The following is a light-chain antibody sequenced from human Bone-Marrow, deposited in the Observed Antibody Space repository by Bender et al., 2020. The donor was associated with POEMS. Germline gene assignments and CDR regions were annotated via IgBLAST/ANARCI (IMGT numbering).Light chain of an antibody. CDR3: QSYDSTSWV. CDR2: EDE. Sequence: NFMLTQPHSVAGSPGKTVTISCTRSSGTIGSNDVQWFQQRPGSSPTTVIYEDEQRPSGVPDRFSGSVDTASNSASLTISGLQTEDEAAYYCQSYDSTSWVFGGGPTLTVL. V-gene: IGLV6-57*01. CDR1: SGTIGSND. J-gene: IGLJ3*02.